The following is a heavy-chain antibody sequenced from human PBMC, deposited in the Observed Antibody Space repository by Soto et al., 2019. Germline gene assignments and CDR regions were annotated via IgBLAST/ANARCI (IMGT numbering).Heavy chain of an antibody. CDR1: GGSFSGYY. CDR3: ARDGRARSPYYGMDV. J-gene: IGHJ6*04. D-gene: IGHD6-6*01. CDR2: INHSGST. V-gene: IGHV4-34*01. Sequence: SETLCLTCAVYGGSFSGYYWSWIRQPPGKGLEWIGEINHSGSTNYNPSLKSRVTISVDTSKNQFSLKLSSVTAADTAVYYCARDGRARSPYYGMDVWGKGTTVTVSS.